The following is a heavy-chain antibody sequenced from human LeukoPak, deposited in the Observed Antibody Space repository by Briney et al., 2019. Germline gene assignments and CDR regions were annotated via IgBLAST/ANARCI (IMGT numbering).Heavy chain of an antibody. CDR3: ARGPFSRMDV. CDR1: GYTFTSYA. J-gene: IGHJ6*02. V-gene: IGHV1-3*01. CDR2: INAGNGNT. Sequence: ASVKVSCKASGYTFTSYAMHWVRQAPGQRLEWMGWINAGNGNTKYSRKFQGRVTISRDTSASTAYMELSSLRSEDTAVYYCARGPFSRMDVWGQGTTVTVPS.